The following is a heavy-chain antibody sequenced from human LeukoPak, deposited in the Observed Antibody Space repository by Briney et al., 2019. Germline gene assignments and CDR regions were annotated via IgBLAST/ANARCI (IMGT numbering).Heavy chain of an antibody. CDR3: AREALEGENPQMGNWFDP. CDR2: IYYSGST. CDR1: GGYISSYY. Sequence: PSETLSLTCTVSGGYISSYYWSWIRQPPGKGLEWIGYIYYSGSTNYNPSLKSRVTISVDTSKHQFSLKLSSVTAADTAVYYCAREALEGENPQMGNWFDPWGQGTLVTVSS. J-gene: IGHJ5*02. D-gene: IGHD1-1*01. V-gene: IGHV4-59*01.